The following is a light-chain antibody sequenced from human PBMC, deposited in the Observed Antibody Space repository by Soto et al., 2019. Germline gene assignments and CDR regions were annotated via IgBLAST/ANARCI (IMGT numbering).Light chain of an antibody. CDR3: SSHAGSKRV. V-gene: IGLV2-8*01. Sequence: QSALTQPPSASGSPGQSVTIACTGTSSDVGGYNYVSWYQQHPGKAPKLMIYEVSKRPSGVPDRFSGSKSGNTASLTVSGLQDEDEADYYCSSHAGSKRVFGTGTKVTVL. CDR2: EVS. J-gene: IGLJ1*01. CDR1: SSDVGGYNY.